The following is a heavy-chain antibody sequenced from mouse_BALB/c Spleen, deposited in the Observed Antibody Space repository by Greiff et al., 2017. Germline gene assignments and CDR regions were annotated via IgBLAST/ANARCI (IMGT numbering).Heavy chain of an antibody. J-gene: IGHJ2*01. CDR1: GYSITSDYA. D-gene: IGHD2-3*01. V-gene: IGHV3-2*02. CDR2: ISYSGST. Sequence: ESGPGLVKPSQSLSLTCTVTGYSITSDYAWNWIRQFPGNKLEWMGYISYSGSTSYNPSLKSRISITRDTSKNQFFLQLNSVTTEDTATYYCARALYDLYYFDYWGQGTTLTVSS. CDR3: ARALYDLYYFDY.